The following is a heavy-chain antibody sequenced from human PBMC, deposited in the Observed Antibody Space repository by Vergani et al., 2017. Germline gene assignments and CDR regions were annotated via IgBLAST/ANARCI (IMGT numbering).Heavy chain of an antibody. V-gene: IGHV1-69*14. Sequence: QVQLVQSGAEVKKPGSSVKVSCKASGGTFSSYAISWVRQAPGQGLEWIGYIYYSGTTYYNPSLESRLTISLDTSKNHLSLKLTSVTAADTAVYYCARQKDYYMDVWGKGATVTVS. CDR1: GGTFSSYA. CDR2: IYYSGTT. CDR3: ARQKDYYMDV. J-gene: IGHJ6*03.